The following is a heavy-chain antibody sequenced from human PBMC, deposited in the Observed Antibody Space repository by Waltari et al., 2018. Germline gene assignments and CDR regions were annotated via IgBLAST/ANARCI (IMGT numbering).Heavy chain of an antibody. CDR2: VSAYNGNT. Sequence: QVQLVQSGAEVKKPGASVKVSCKASGYTFTSYGISWVRQAPGQGLEWMGWVSAYNGNTNSAQKLQGRVTTTTDTSTSTAYMELRSLRSDDTAVYDCARTYSSGGWFDPWAREPWSPSPQ. J-gene: IGHJ5*02. CDR3: ARTYSSGGWFDP. V-gene: IGHV1-18*01. D-gene: IGHD6-19*01. CDR1: GYTFTSYG.